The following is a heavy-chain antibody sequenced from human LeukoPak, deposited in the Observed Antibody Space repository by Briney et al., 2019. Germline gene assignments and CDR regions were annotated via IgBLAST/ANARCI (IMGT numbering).Heavy chain of an antibody. CDR2: IYYSGST. D-gene: IGHD4-17*01. V-gene: IGHV4-59*08. CDR1: GGSISGYY. J-gene: IGHJ6*02. CDR3: ARGISVTPYYGMDV. Sequence: SETLSLTCTVSGGSISGYYWSWIRQPPGKGLEWIGYIYYSGSTNYNPSLKSRVTISVDTSKNQSSLKLSSVTAADTAVYYCARGISVTPYYGMDVWGQGTTVTVSS.